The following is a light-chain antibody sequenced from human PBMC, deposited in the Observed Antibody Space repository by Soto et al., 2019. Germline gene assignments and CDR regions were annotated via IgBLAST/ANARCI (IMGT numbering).Light chain of an antibody. V-gene: IGLV2-14*01. Sequence: QSVLTQPASVSGSPGQSMTISCTGTSSDVGGYNYVSWYHQHPGKAPKLMIYEVSNRPSGVSNRFSGSKSGNTASLNISGIQAQDEADYYCSSYTSGSAYVFGTETKVTVL. CDR1: SSDVGGYNY. J-gene: IGLJ1*01. CDR2: EVS. CDR3: SSYTSGSAYV.